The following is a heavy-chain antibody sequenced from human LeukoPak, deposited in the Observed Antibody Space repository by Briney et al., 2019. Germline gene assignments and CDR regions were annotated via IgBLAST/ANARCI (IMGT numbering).Heavy chain of an antibody. CDR2: IYNGGTT. V-gene: IGHV3-53*01. Sequence: GGSLRLSCAASGFTVSSNYMTWVRQAPGKGLEWVSIIYNGGTTYYADSVKGRFTISRDNSKNTLYLQVKSLRAADTAVYYCARLVRDAFDIWGEGTMVTASS. CDR3: ARLVRDAFDI. J-gene: IGHJ3*02. CDR1: GFTVSSNY.